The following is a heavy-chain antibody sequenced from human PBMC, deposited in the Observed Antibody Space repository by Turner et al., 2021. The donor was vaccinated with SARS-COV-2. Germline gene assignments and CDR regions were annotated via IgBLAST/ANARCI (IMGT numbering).Heavy chain of an antibody. J-gene: IGHJ5*02. CDR1: GFTFSTYA. Sequence: QVQLVESGGGVVQPGRSLRLACAASGFTFSTYAMHWVRPAPGKGLEWVAVISYDGTDKYYADSVKGRFTISRDSSKNTLYLQMNSLRVEDTALYYCARALSYYYSSGYGWFDPWGQGTLVTVSS. V-gene: IGHV3-30*04. D-gene: IGHD3-22*01. CDR2: ISYDGTDK. CDR3: ARALSYYYSSGYGWFDP.